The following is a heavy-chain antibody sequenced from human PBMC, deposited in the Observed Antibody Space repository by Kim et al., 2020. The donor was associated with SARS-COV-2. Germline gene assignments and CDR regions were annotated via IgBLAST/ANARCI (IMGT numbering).Heavy chain of an antibody. Sequence: DSGKGRFTITRDNAKNSMYLQMNSLRAEDTAVYYCAREMVPYSSGGYFDYWGQGTLVTVSS. D-gene: IGHD6-19*01. CDR3: AREMVPYSSGGYFDY. J-gene: IGHJ4*02. V-gene: IGHV3-21*01.